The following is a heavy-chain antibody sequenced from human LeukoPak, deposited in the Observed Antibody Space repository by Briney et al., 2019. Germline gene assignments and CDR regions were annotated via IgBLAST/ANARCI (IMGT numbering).Heavy chain of an antibody. CDR1: GFTFSNYG. D-gene: IGHD1-7*01. CDR3: ARAHNWKYGTFDY. V-gene: IGHV3-21*01. J-gene: IGHJ4*02. Sequence: GGTLRLSCAASGFTFSNYGMSWVRQAPGKGLEWVSCISSSSSYIYYADSVKGRFTISRDNAKNSLYLQMNSLRAEDTAVYYCARAHNWKYGTFDYWGQGTLVTVSS. CDR2: ISSSSSYI.